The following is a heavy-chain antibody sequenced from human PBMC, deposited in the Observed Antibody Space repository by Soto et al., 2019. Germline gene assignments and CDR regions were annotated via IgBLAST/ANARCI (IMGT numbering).Heavy chain of an antibody. J-gene: IGHJ6*02. D-gene: IGHD3-10*01. Sequence: SETLSLTCTVSGGSISSGGYYWNWIRQHPGKGLEWIGYIYYSGSTYYNPSLKSRVTISVDTSKNQFSLKLSSVTAADTAVYYCASTYGSGSTSGMDVWGQGTTVTVSS. CDR1: GGSISSGGYY. V-gene: IGHV4-31*03. CDR3: ASTYGSGSTSGMDV. CDR2: IYYSGST.